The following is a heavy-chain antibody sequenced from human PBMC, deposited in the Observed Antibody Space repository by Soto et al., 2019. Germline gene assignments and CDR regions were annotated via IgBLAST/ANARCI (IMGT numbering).Heavy chain of an antibody. D-gene: IGHD6-6*01. V-gene: IGHV2-5*02. J-gene: IGHJ4*02. CDR1: GFSLSTSGVG. CDR3: AHRQHEYSSSSFVDY. CDR2: IYLDDDK. Sequence: ITLKESGPTLVKPTQTLTLTCTFSGFSLSTSGVGVGWIRLPPGTALVWLALIYLDDDKRYSPSLKSRLTITMDTPKNQVVLTMTNMDPVDTATYYCAHRQHEYSSSSFVDYWGQRTLVTVAS.